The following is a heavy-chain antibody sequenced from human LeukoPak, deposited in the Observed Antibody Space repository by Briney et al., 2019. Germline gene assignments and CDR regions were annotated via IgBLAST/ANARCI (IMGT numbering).Heavy chain of an antibody. D-gene: IGHD3-22*01. Sequence: GGSLRLSCAASGFTFDDYAMHWVRQAPGKGLEWVSGISWNSGSIGYADSVKGRFTISRDNAKNSLYLQMNSLRAEDTALYYCAKGGHYYDSSGYYSIDYWGQGTLVTVSS. V-gene: IGHV3-9*01. CDR2: ISWNSGSI. J-gene: IGHJ4*02. CDR3: AKGGHYYDSSGYYSIDY. CDR1: GFTFDDYA.